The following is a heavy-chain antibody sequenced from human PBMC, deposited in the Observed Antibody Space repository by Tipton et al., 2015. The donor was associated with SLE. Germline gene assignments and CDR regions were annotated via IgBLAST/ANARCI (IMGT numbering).Heavy chain of an antibody. CDR1: GFTFSSYD. CDR3: ARLVSSTSCYDY. J-gene: IGHJ4*02. D-gene: IGHD2-2*01. Sequence: SLRLSCAASGFTFSSYDMHWVRQVTGKGLEWVSGIGTAGDPYYAASVKGRFTISRDNADHSLFLHMSSLRAEDTAVYYCARLVSSTSCYDYWGQGTLVTVSS. CDR2: IGTAGDP. V-gene: IGHV3-13*05.